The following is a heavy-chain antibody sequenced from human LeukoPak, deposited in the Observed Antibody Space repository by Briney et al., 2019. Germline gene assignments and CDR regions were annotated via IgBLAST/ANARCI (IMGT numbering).Heavy chain of an antibody. CDR3: ARSKVRGVIIPSFDY. CDR2: INRSGST. J-gene: IGHJ4*02. D-gene: IGHD3-10*01. Sequence: PSETLSLTCAVYGGSFSGYYWSWIRQPPGKGLEWIGEINRSGSTNYNPSLKSRVTISVDTSKNQFSLKLSSVTAADTAVYYCARSKVRGVIIPSFDYWGQGTLVTVSS. CDR1: GGSFSGYY. V-gene: IGHV4-34*01.